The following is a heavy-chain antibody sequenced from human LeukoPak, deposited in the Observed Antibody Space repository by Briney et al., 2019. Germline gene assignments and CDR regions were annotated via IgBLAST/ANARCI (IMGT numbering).Heavy chain of an antibody. D-gene: IGHD1-1*01. CDR2: ISSSGSTI. V-gene: IGHV3-48*03. CDR3: ARDQETTAYYYYGMDV. J-gene: IGHJ6*02. Sequence: GGSLRLSCAASGFTFSSYEMNWVRQAPGKGLEWVSYISSSGSTIYYADSVKGRFTIPRDNAKNSLYLQMNSLRAEDTAVYYCARDQETTAYYYYGMDVWGQGTTVTVSS. CDR1: GFTFSSYE.